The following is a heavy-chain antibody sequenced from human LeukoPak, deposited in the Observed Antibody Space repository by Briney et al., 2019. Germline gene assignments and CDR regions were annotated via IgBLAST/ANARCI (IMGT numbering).Heavy chain of an antibody. CDR1: GFTFSSYG. Sequence: GGSLRLSCAASGFTFSSYGMHWVRQAPGKGLEWVAVIWYDGSNKYYADSVKGRFTIYRDNSKNTLYLQMNSLRAEDTAVYYCARDVDDSYYFDYWGQGTLVTVSS. J-gene: IGHJ4*02. V-gene: IGHV3-33*01. CDR2: IWYDGSNK. D-gene: IGHD5-12*01. CDR3: ARDVDDSYYFDY.